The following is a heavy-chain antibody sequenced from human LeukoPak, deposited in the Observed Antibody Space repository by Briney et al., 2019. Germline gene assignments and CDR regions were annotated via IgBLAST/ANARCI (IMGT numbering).Heavy chain of an antibody. D-gene: IGHD3-22*01. V-gene: IGHV4-39*07. Sequence: PSETLSLTCTVSGGSISSSSYYWGWIRQPPGKGLEWIGSIYYSGSTYYNPSLKSRVTISVDTSKNQFSLKLSSVTAADTAVYYCARVRDPDKDYYDSSGYLNWGRGTLVTDSS. CDR3: ARVRDPDKDYYDSSGYLN. J-gene: IGHJ4*02. CDR2: IYYSGST. CDR1: GGSISSSSYY.